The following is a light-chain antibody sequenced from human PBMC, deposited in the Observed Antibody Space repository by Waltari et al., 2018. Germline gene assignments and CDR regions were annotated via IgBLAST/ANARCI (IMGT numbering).Light chain of an antibody. Sequence: QSALTQPASVSGSPGQAITISCTGTGSDIGGYNYVSWYQQHPGKAPKLLIYGVSSRSSGVSNRFSGSKSGYAASLTISGLQAEDEAHYYCSSFTSTNTWVFGGGTKPTVL. CDR3: SSFTSTNTWV. V-gene: IGLV2-14*03. CDR2: GVS. CDR1: GSDIGGYNY. J-gene: IGLJ3*02.